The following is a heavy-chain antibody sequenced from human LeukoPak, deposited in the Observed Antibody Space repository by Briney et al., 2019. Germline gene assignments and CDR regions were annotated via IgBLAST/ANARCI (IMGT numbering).Heavy chain of an antibody. V-gene: IGHV4-59*07. J-gene: IGHJ5*02. Sequence: SDTLSLTCTVSGGSISYYYWTWIRQSPGKGLVWIVQIYYTWCTYYNPSLERPGTQSVDTSRNHISLNLTSVTAPGPAGDFCESGGTYNDMISFDTWGQGTLVTVSS. D-gene: IGHD3-9*01. CDR3: ESGGTYNDMISFDT. CDR1: GGSISYYY. CDR2: IYYTWCT.